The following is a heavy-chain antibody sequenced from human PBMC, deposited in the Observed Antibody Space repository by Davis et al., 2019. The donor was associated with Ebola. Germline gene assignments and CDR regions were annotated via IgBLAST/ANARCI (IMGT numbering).Heavy chain of an antibody. V-gene: IGHV3-21*01. J-gene: IGHJ5*02. Sequence: GESLKTSCAASGFTFSSYSMNWVRQAPGKGLEWVSSISSSSSYIYYADSVKGRFTISRDNAKNSLYLQMNSLRAEDTAVYYCARDATTMIVVVDNWFDPWGQGTLVTVSS. CDR3: ARDATTMIVVVDNWFDP. CDR1: GFTFSSYS. CDR2: ISSSSSYI. D-gene: IGHD3-22*01.